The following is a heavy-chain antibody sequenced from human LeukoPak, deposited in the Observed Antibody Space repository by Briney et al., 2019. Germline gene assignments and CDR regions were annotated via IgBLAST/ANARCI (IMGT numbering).Heavy chain of an antibody. Sequence: GGSLRLSCAASGFTFSSYAMSWVRQAPGKGLEWVSAISGSGGGTYYADSVKGRFTISRDNSKNTLYLQMNSLRAEDTAVYYCAKRSSSGYAFDIWGQGTMVTVSS. J-gene: IGHJ3*02. CDR1: GFTFSSYA. CDR2: ISGSGGGT. CDR3: AKRSSSGYAFDI. D-gene: IGHD6-13*01. V-gene: IGHV3-23*01.